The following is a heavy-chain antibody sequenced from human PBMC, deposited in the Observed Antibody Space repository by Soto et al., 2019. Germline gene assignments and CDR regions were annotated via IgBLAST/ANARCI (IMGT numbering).Heavy chain of an antibody. CDR1: GFTFSSYS. J-gene: IGHJ4*02. CDR2: ISSSSSYI. V-gene: IGHV3-21*01. Sequence: DVQLVESGGGLVKPGGSLRLSCAASGFTFSSYSMNWVRQAPGKGLEWVSSISSSSSYIYYADSVKGRFTISRDNAKNSLYLQMNSLRAEDTAVYYCARGGFGDPGSFDYWGQGTLVTVSS. CDR3: ARGGFGDPGSFDY. D-gene: IGHD3-16*01.